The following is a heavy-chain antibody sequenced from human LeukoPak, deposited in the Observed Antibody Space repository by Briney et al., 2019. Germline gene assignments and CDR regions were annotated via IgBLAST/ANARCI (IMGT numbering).Heavy chain of an antibody. J-gene: IGHJ4*02. CDR2: IYYSGST. V-gene: IGHV4-39*01. Sequence: PSETLSLTCTVSGGSISSSNYYWGWLRQPPGKGLEWIGSIYYSGSTYYNPSLKSRVAISVDTSKNQFSLKLSSVTAVDTAVYYCARTSSWGSTAPFDYWGQGTLVTVSS. CDR3: ARTSSWGSTAPFDY. CDR1: GGSISSSNYY. D-gene: IGHD7-27*01.